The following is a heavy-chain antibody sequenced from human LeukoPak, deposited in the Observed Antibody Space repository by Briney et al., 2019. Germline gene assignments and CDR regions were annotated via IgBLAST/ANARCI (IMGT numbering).Heavy chain of an antibody. CDR1: GFTFSYYT. CDR2: ISYDGSNE. D-gene: IGHD3-22*01. Sequence: GGSLRLSCAASGFTFSYYTMHWVRQAPGKGLEWVAVISYDGSNEYYADSVKGRFTISRDNSKNTLYLQMNSLRVEDTAVYYCARVLNYYDISGYYFSYWGQGTLVTVSS. CDR3: ARVLNYYDISGYYFSY. V-gene: IGHV3-30-3*01. J-gene: IGHJ4*02.